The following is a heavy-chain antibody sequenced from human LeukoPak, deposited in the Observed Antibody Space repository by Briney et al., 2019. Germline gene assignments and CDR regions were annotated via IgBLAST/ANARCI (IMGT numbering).Heavy chain of an antibody. V-gene: IGHV1-69*06. CDR2: IIPIFGTA. J-gene: IGHJ3*02. D-gene: IGHD2-21*02. CDR3: ARGRGHIVVVTALGALDI. Sequence: GSSVKVSCKASGGTFSSYAISWVRQAPGQGLEWTGGIIPIFGTANYAQKLQGRVTITADKSTSTAYMELSSLRSEDTAVYYCARGRGHIVVVTALGALDIWGQGTMVTVSS. CDR1: GGTFSSYA.